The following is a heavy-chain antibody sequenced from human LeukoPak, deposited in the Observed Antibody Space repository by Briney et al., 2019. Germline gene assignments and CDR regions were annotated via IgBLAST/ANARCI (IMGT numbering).Heavy chain of an antibody. CDR1: GFTFSSYA. CDR3: AKDGTYYYDSSGYQFDY. CDR2: ISYDGSNK. V-gene: IGHV3-30*18. J-gene: IGHJ4*02. D-gene: IGHD3-22*01. Sequence: PGRSLRLSCAASGFTFSSYAMHWVRQAPGKGLEWVAVISYDGSNKYYADSVKGRFTISRDNSKNTLYLQMNSLRAEDTAVYYCAKDGTYYYDSSGYQFDYWGQGTLVTVSS.